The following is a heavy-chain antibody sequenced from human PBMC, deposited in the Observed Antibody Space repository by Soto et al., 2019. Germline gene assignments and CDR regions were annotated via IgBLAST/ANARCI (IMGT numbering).Heavy chain of an antibody. D-gene: IGHD3-22*01. CDR2: VHYSGST. CDR3: ARVNQLAPMRNAFDM. CDR1: GDSITSFF. J-gene: IGHJ3*02. V-gene: IGHV4-59*01. Sequence: NPSETLSLTCTVSGDSITSFFWSWVRQPPGKGLEWIGYVHYSGSTNYNPSLKSRVTMSVDTSKNHFSLRLASVTAADTAVYYCARVNQLAPMRNAFDMWGQGTMVAVS.